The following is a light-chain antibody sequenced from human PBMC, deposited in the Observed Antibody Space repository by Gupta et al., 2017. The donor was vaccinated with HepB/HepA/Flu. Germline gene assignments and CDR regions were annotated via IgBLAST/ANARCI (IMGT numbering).Light chain of an antibody. CDR2: AAS. J-gene: IGKJ4*01. V-gene: IGKV1-39*01. CDR1: QSISSY. CDR3: QETYYTPST. Sequence: DIQMTQSPSSLSASVGDRVTITCRASQSISSYLYWYQQKPGKAPELLIYAASTLQTGVPSRFSGSGTGTDFTLTVSRLQPEDFATYYCQETYYTPSTFGGGTKVEIK.